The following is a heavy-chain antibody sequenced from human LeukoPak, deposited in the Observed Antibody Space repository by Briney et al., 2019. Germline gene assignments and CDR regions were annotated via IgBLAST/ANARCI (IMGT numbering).Heavy chain of an antibody. V-gene: IGHV4-59*01. J-gene: IGHJ4*02. CDR2: IYYSGST. CDR1: GVSISSYY. D-gene: IGHD6-13*01. CDR3: ARDRPAAGLDY. Sequence: PSETLSLTCTVSGVSISSYYWSWIRQPPGKGLEWIGYIYYSGSTNYNPSLKSRVTISVDTSKNQFSLKLSSVTAADTAVYYCARDRPAAGLDYWGQGTLVTVSS.